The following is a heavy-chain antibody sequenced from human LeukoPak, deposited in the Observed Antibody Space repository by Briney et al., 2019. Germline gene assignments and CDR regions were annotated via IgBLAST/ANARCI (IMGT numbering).Heavy chain of an antibody. CDR2: IDKKDKGYATAT. Sequence: PGGSLKLSCAASGFTFSGSAIHWVRQSSGKGLEWVGQIDKKDKGYATATAYAASVKGRFTISRDDSINTAYLQMKSLRAEDTAFYYCAKDPHSSSWYYFDSWGQGTLVTVSS. J-gene: IGHJ4*02. CDR1: GFTFSGSA. D-gene: IGHD6-13*01. CDR3: AKDPHSSSWYYFDS. V-gene: IGHV3-73*01.